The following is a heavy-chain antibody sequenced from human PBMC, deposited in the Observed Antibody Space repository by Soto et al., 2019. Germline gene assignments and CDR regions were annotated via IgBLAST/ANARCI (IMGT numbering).Heavy chain of an antibody. D-gene: IGHD3-16*01. V-gene: IGHV2-5*02. Sequence: QITLKESGPTLVNPTQTLTLTCSFSGFSLSTSRVGVAWIRQPPGKALQWLAIIYWDDDRRYSPSLKTRLAITKETAKTPVVLTMTNLDPGDTATCYWEHIMITWGGVSALDAFDMWGQGTMVTVSS. CDR2: IYWDDDR. J-gene: IGHJ3*02. CDR3: EHIMITWGGVSALDAFDM. CDR1: GFSLSTSRVG.